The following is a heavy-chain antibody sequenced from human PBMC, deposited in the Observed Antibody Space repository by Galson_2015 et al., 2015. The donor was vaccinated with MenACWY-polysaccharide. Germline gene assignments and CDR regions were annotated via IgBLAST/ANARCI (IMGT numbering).Heavy chain of an antibody. V-gene: IGHV3-30*18. CDR2: VSYDGSYK. D-gene: IGHD5-18*01. Sequence: LRLSCAASGFAFTSHGMHWVRQAPGKGLEWVAVVSYDGSYKYYADAVKGRFTISRDISKNTLYLQMNSLGSEDTAVYYCAKDDDTAALYSRFEHWGQGTLVTVSS. CDR3: AKDDDTAALYSRFEH. CDR1: GFAFTSHG. J-gene: IGHJ4*02.